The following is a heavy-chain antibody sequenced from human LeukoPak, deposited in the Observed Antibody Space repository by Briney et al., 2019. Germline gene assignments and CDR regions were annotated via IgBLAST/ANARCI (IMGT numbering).Heavy chain of an antibody. V-gene: IGHV3-64D*06. CDR1: GFTFSSYA. D-gene: IGHD3-10*01. J-gene: IGHJ4*02. CDR3: VKTYGMGSFSN. CDR2: LSSNGGYT. Sequence: GGSLKLSCSASGFTFSSYAMHWVRQAPGKGLEYVSGLSSNGGYTYYADSVKDRFIISRDNSKNTLHLQMSSLRAEDTAVYYCVKTYGMGSFSNWGQGTLVTVSS.